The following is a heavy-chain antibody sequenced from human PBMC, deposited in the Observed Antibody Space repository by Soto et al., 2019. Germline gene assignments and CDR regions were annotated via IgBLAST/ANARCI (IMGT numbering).Heavy chain of an antibody. Sequence: PGGSLRLSCAASGFTFSSYAMSWVRQAPGKGLEWVSAISGSGGSTYYADSVKGRFTISRDNSKNTLYLQMNSLRAEDTALYYCAKDNRAYGSGWSYGMDVWGQGTTVTVSS. V-gene: IGHV3-23*01. CDR2: ISGSGGST. CDR1: GFTFSSYA. J-gene: IGHJ6*02. CDR3: AKDNRAYGSGWSYGMDV. D-gene: IGHD6-19*01.